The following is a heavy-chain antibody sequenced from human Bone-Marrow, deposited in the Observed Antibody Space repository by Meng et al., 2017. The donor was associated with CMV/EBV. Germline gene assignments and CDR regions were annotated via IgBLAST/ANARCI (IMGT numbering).Heavy chain of an antibody. J-gene: IGHJ3*02. Sequence: ASVKVSCKASGFTFTTYDINWVRQATGQGLEWMGWMNPNSGNTGYAQKFQGRVTLTRVTSISTAYMELSRLRSDDTAVYYCARGARYYDSSGYQGSDAFDIWGQGTMVTVSS. CDR1: GFTFTTYD. D-gene: IGHD3-22*01. CDR2: MNPNSGNT. CDR3: ARGARYYDSSGYQGSDAFDI. V-gene: IGHV1-8*01.